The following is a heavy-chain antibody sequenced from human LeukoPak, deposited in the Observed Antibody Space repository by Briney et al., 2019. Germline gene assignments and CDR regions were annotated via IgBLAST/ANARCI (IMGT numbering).Heavy chain of an antibody. CDR2: ISSSSSFI. V-gene: IGHV3-21*01. Sequence: GGSLRLSCAASGFTFSSHNMNWVRQAPGKGLEWVSSISSSSSFIYYEDSVKGRFTISRDNAKNSLYLQMNSLRVEDTAVYYCARFSRTDQYYFDYWGQGTLVTVSS. CDR3: ARFSRTDQYYFDY. J-gene: IGHJ4*02. D-gene: IGHD2-2*01. CDR1: GFTFSSHN.